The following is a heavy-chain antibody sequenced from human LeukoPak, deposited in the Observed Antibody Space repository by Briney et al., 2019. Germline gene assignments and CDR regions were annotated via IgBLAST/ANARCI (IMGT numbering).Heavy chain of an antibody. CDR1: GFTVSSNY. CDR3: ARMQNYDILMRAFDI. Sequence: GGSLRLSCAASGFTVSSNYMSWVRQAPGKGLEWVSVLYSDGRTYYADSVRGRFTISRDNSKNTLYLQMNSLRAEDTAVYYCARMQNYDILMRAFDIWGQGTMVTVSS. V-gene: IGHV3-53*05. CDR2: LYSDGRT. J-gene: IGHJ3*02. D-gene: IGHD3-9*01.